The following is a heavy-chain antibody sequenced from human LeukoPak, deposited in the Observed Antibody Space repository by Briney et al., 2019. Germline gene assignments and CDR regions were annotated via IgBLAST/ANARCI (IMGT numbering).Heavy chain of an antibody. Sequence: GGSLRLSCAASGFTFSSYAMSWVRQAPGKGLEWVSTISGSGGSTDYADSVKGRFTISRDNSKNTLYVQMNSLRAEDTAVYYCAKEGGTYPYFDSWGQGTLVTVSS. CDR2: ISGSGGST. D-gene: IGHD1-26*01. J-gene: IGHJ4*02. CDR3: AKEGGTYPYFDS. CDR1: GFTFSSYA. V-gene: IGHV3-23*01.